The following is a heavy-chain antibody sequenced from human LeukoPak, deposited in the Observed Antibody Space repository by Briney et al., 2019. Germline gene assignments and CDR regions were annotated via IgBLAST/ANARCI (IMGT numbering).Heavy chain of an antibody. CDR2: INHSGST. V-gene: IGHV4-34*01. CDR1: GGSFSGYY. J-gene: IGHJ5*02. Sequence: SETLSLTCAVYGGSFSGYYWSWIRQPPGKGLEWIGEINHSGSTNYNPSLKSRVTISVDTSKNQFSLKLSSVTAADTAVYYCARRLHGIVVVPADPWGQGTLVTVSS. D-gene: IGHD2-2*01. CDR3: ARRLHGIVVVPADP.